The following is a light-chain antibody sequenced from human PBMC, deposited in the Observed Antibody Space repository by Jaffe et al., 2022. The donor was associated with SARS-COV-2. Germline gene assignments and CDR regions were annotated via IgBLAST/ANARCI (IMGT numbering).Light chain of an antibody. J-gene: IGKJ2*01. V-gene: IGKV1-9*01. CDR1: QGISSY. CDR3: QQLNSSPYT. CDR2: AAF. Sequence: DIQLTQSPSFLSASVGDRVTITCRASQGISSYLAWYQQKPGKAPKLLIYAAFTLQSGVPSRFSGSGSGTEFTFTISSLQPEDFATYYCQQLNSSPYTFGQGTKLEIK.